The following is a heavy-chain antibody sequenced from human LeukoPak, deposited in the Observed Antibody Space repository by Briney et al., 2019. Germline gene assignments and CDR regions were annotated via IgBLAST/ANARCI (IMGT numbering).Heavy chain of an antibody. CDR2: INHSGST. D-gene: IGHD6-6*01. Sequence: SETLSLTCAVYGGSFSGYYWSWIRQPPGKGLEWIGEINHSGSTNYNPSLKSRVTISVDTSKNQFSLKLSSVTAADTAVYYCARASRAAALSYYYYYMDVWGKGTTVTVSS. V-gene: IGHV4-34*01. J-gene: IGHJ6*03. CDR3: ARASRAAALSYYYYYMDV. CDR1: GGSFSGYY.